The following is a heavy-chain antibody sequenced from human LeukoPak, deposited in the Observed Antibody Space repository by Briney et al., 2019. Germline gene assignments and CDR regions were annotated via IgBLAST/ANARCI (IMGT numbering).Heavy chain of an antibody. V-gene: IGHV3-74*01. CDR3: ATKQWLAPPPDS. D-gene: IGHD6-19*01. Sequence: GGSLRLSCAASGFTFSKYWMLWVRQAPGEGLESVSRINTDGTVTTYADSVKGRFTVSRDNADNTMFLQMNSVRDEDTAVYYCATKQWLAPPPDSWGQGTPVTVSS. J-gene: IGHJ4*02. CDR2: INTDGTVT. CDR1: GFTFSKYW.